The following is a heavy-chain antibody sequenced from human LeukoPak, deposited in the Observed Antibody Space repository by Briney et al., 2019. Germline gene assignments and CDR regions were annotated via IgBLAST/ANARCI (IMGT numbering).Heavy chain of an antibody. Sequence: GGSLRLSCAASGFTFSSYWMSWVRQAPGKGLEWVADIKQDGSEKYYVDSVKGRFTISRDNAKNSLYLQMNSLRAEDTAVYYCARENYDYVWGSYRSHFGYWGQGTLVTVSS. CDR1: GFTFSSYW. J-gene: IGHJ4*02. CDR3: ARENYDYVWGSYRSHFGY. CDR2: IKQDGSEK. D-gene: IGHD3-16*02. V-gene: IGHV3-7*01.